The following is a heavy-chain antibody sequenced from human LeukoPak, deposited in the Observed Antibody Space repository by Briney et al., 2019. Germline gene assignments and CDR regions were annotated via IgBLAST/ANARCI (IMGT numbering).Heavy chain of an antibody. Sequence: GASVKVSCQASGYTFTTHYMHWVRQAPGQGLEWMGLINPSGTTTNYAQKFRGRVTMTRDLSTSTDYMELSSLRSDDTAVYFCARDNSVGDYAWWFDPWGQGTLVTVSS. CDR1: GYTFTTHY. CDR3: ARDNSVGDYAWWFDP. J-gene: IGHJ5*02. V-gene: IGHV1-46*01. D-gene: IGHD1-26*01. CDR2: INPSGTTT.